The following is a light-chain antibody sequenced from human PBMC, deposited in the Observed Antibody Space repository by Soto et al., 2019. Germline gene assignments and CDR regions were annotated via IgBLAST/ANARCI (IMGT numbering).Light chain of an antibody. V-gene: IGKV3-15*01. Sequence: EIVMTQSPATLSVSPGERATLSCRASQSVSNNLAWYQQKPRQAPRLLIYGAYTRATGIPARFSGSGSGTEFTLPISSLQSEDFALYYCQQYNNWPRTLGQGTKLDI. CDR2: GAY. J-gene: IGKJ1*01. CDR3: QQYNNWPRT. CDR1: QSVSNN.